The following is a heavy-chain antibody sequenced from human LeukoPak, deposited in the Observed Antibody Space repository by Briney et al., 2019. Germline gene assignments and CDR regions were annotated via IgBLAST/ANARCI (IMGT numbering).Heavy chain of an antibody. V-gene: IGHV1-18*01. D-gene: IGHD3-16*02. Sequence: ASVKVSCKASGGTFSSYAISWVRQAPGQGLEWMGWISAYNGNTNYAQKLQGRVTMTTVTSTSTAYMELRSLRSDDTAVYYCARDHDYVWGSYRYTSYYFDYWGQGTLVTVSS. CDR2: ISAYNGNT. CDR3: ARDHDYVWGSYRYTSYYFDY. J-gene: IGHJ4*02. CDR1: GGTFSSYA.